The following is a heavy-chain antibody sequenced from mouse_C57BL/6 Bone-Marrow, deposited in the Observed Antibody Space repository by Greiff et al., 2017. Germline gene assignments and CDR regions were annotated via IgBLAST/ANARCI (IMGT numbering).Heavy chain of an antibody. CDR3: ARENYYGSRGYFDV. J-gene: IGHJ1*03. D-gene: IGHD1-1*01. CDR1: GYTFTSYG. V-gene: IGHV1-53*01. CDR2: INPSNGGT. Sequence: QVQLQQSGTELVKPGASVKLSCKASGYTFTSYGMPWVKQRPGQGLEWIGNINPSNGGTNYNEKFKSKATLTVDKSSSTAYMQLSSLTSEDSAVYYCARENYYGSRGYFDVWGTGTTVTVSS.